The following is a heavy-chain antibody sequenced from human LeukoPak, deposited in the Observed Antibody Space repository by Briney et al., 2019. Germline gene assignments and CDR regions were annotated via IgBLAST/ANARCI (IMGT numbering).Heavy chain of an antibody. Sequence: PGGSLRLSCAASEFTFSTYAMSWVRQAPGKGLEWVSSISSSGGNTYYADSVKGRFTISRDNSKNTLYLQMNSLRAEDTAVYYCAKIGGTICFWGQGTLVTVSS. V-gene: IGHV3-23*01. CDR2: ISSSGGNT. CDR3: AKIGGTICF. D-gene: IGHD3-10*02. J-gene: IGHJ4*02. CDR1: EFTFSTYA.